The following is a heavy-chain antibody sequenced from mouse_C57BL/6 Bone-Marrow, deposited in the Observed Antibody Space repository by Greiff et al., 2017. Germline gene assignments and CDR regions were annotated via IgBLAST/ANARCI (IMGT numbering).Heavy chain of an antibody. CDR2: LDPSDSCT. J-gene: IGHJ3*01. Sequence: QVQLQQPGAELVRPGTSVKLSCKATGYTFTSYWMHWVKQRPGQGLEWIGELDPSDSCTNYNKKFKGKATLTVDTSSSTAYLQLSSLTSEDCAVYYCARAGFAYWGQGTLVTVSA. V-gene: IGHV1-59*01. CDR1: GYTFTSYW. CDR3: ARAGFAY.